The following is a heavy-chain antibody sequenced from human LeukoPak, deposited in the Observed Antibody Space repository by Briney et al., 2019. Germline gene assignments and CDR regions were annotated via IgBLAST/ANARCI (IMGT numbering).Heavy chain of an antibody. CDR3: SRETTSGY. CDR1: GFSFSGYS. J-gene: IGHJ4*02. D-gene: IGHD1-1*01. V-gene: IGHV3-48*04. Sequence: PGGSLRLSCAASGFSFSGYSMNWVRQPPGQGLEWISYISRGSHTIYYADSVRGRFTISRDDAKNSLYLQMNSLRAEDTVIYYCSRETTSGYWGQGTLVTVSS. CDR2: ISRGSHTI.